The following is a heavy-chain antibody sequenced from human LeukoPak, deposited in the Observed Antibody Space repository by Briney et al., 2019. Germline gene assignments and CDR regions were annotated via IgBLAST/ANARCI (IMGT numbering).Heavy chain of an antibody. CDR2: IYPGDSDT. V-gene: IGHV5-51*01. J-gene: IGHJ4*02. D-gene: IGHD1-20*01. Sequence: GESLKISCKGSGYTFTTYWIGWVRQMPGKGLEWMGIIYPGDSDTRYSPSLQGQVTISADKSISTAYLQWSSLKASDTAMYYCARDSIPGGITATGLVSDYWGQGTLVTVSS. CDR3: ARDSIPGGITATGLVSDY. CDR1: GYTFTTYW.